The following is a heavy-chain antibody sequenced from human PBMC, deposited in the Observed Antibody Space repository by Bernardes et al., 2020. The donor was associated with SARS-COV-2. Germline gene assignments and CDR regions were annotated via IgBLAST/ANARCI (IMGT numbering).Heavy chain of an antibody. CDR2: ISGSGGST. Sequence: GSLRLACAASGFTFSSYAMSWVRQAPGKGLEWVSAISGSGGSTYYADSVKGRFTISRDNSKNTLYLQMNSLRAEDTAVYYCAKDPYYDFWSGYYFDYWGQGTLVTVSS. D-gene: IGHD3-3*01. CDR1: GFTFSSYA. CDR3: AKDPYYDFWSGYYFDY. V-gene: IGHV3-23*01. J-gene: IGHJ4*02.